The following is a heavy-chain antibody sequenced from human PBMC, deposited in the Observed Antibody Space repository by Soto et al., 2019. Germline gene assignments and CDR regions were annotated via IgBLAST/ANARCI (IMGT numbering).Heavy chain of an antibody. J-gene: IGHJ4*01. CDR3: AGSYGAYEDY. CDR2: FDPELDDI. Sequence: ASVKVSCKVSGYPLVESTMLWVRHAPGKGLEWMGSFDPELDDIMYAQQFQGRVLMTEDTSADTAYMELSGLTSADTAVYFCAGSYGAYEDYWG. CDR1: GYPLVEST. D-gene: IGHD4-17*01. V-gene: IGHV1-24*01.